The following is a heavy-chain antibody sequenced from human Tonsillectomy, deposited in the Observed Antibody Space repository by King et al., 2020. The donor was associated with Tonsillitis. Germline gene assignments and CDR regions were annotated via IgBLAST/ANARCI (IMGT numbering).Heavy chain of an antibody. CDR1: GGSISSSDYF. D-gene: IGHD1-26*01. CDR2: IYYSGST. V-gene: IGHV4-39*07. Sequence: QLQESGPGLVKPSETLSLTCTVSGGSISSSDYFWDWIRQPPGKGLEWIGSIYYSGSTYYNPPLKSRVTISLDTSKNHFSLRLSSVTAADTAMYYCARRWSGSYSHNWFDPWGQGTLVTGSS. J-gene: IGHJ5*02. CDR3: ARRWSGSYSHNWFDP.